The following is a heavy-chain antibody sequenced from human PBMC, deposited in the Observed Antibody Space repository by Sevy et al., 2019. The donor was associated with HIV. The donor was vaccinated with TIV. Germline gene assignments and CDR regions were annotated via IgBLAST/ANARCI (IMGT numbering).Heavy chain of an antibody. CDR3: AKDLFLGGTAFAFDI. CDR1: GFTFDDYA. V-gene: IGHV3-9*01. Sequence: GGFLRLSCAASGFTFDDYAMHWVRQAPGKGLEWFSGISWNSGSIGYADSVKGRFTISRDNAKSSLYLQMNSLRAEDTAFGYCAKDLFLGGTAFAFDIWGQGTMVTVSS. J-gene: IGHJ3*02. CDR2: ISWNSGSI. D-gene: IGHD3-16*01.